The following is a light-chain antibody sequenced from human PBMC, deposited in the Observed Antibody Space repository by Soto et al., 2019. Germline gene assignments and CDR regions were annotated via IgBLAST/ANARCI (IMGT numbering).Light chain of an antibody. CDR3: QQYGSPPWT. V-gene: IGKV3-20*01. Sequence: EIVLTQSPGTLSLSPGERATLSCSASQSVSSRYLGWYQQRFGQAPRLLIYGASSRATGIPDRFSGSGSGTDLTLTITSLEPEDYAVYYCQQYGSPPWTFGQGTKVDIK. J-gene: IGKJ1*01. CDR2: GAS. CDR1: QSVSSRY.